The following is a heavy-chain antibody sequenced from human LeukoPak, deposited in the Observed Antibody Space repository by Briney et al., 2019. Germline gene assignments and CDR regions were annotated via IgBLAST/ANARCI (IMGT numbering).Heavy chain of an antibody. Sequence: SETLSLTCTVSGGSISSYNWNWIRQPAGRGLEWIGRLYASGSTDYNPSLKSRVTMSVDTSKNQFSLNLSSVTAADTAVYYCARGFTVTTFDSWGQGNLVTVSS. V-gene: IGHV4-4*07. J-gene: IGHJ4*02. CDR2: LYASGST. CDR1: GGSISSYN. CDR3: ARGFTVTTFDS. D-gene: IGHD4-17*01.